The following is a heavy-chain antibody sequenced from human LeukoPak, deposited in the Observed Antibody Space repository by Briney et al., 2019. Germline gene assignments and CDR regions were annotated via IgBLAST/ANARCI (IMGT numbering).Heavy chain of an antibody. CDR3: ARVTMIVVVNWFDP. CDR1: GGSINSSNW. D-gene: IGHD3-22*01. J-gene: IGHJ5*02. CDR2: IFHSGSA. V-gene: IGHV4-4*02. Sequence: SETLSLTCAVSGGSINSSNWWSWVRQPPGKGLEWIGQIFHSGSANYNPSLESRVTMSVDKSNNQFSLKLSSVTAADTAVHYCARVTMIVVVNWFDPWGQGTLVTVSS.